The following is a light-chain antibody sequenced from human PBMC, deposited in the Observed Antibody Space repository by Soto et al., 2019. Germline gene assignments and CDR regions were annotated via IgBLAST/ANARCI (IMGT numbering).Light chain of an antibody. Sequence: QSALTQPASVSGSPGQSITISCTGTSSDVGSYNYVSWYQQHPGKAPKLMIYEVSNRPSGVSHRFSGSKSGNTASLTISGLQAEDEADYYCASYRRTGTLVFGGGTKLTVL. CDR1: SSDVGSYNY. CDR2: EVS. J-gene: IGLJ3*02. V-gene: IGLV2-14*01. CDR3: ASYRRTGTLV.